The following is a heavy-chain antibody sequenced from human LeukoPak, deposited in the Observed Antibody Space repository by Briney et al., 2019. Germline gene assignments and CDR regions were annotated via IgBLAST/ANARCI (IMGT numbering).Heavy chain of an antibody. CDR2: ISGSGGST. CDR3: AKVVGATTAGLFDY. Sequence: QPGGSMRLSCAASGFTFSSYAMSWVRQAPGKGLEWVSAISGSGGSTYYADSVKGRFTISRDNSKNTLYLQMNSLRAEDTAVYYCAKVVGATTAGLFDYWGQGTLVTVSS. J-gene: IGHJ4*02. CDR1: GFTFSSYA. D-gene: IGHD1-26*01. V-gene: IGHV3-23*01.